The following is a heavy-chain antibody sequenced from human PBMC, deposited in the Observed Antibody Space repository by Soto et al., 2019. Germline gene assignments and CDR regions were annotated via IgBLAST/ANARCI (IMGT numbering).Heavy chain of an antibody. Sequence: SVKVSCKASGGTFSSYAISWLRQAPGQGLEWMGGIIPIFGTANYAQKFQGRVTITADESTSTAYMELSSLRSEDTAVYYCARVSYYYDSSGEYNWFDPWGQGTLVTVS. CDR3: ARVSYYYDSSGEYNWFDP. V-gene: IGHV1-69*13. CDR2: IIPIFGTA. CDR1: GGTFSSYA. D-gene: IGHD3-22*01. J-gene: IGHJ5*02.